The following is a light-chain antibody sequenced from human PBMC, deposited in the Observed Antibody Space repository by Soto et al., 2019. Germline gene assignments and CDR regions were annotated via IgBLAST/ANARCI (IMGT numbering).Light chain of an antibody. Sequence: EIVLTQSPATLSLSPGERATLSCRASQSVSSYLAWYQRKPGQAPRLLIYDASNRATGIPARFSGSGSGTDFALTISSLEPEDFAVYYCQQRNSWPLTFGGGTKV. V-gene: IGKV3-11*01. CDR2: DAS. CDR1: QSVSSY. CDR3: QQRNSWPLT. J-gene: IGKJ4*01.